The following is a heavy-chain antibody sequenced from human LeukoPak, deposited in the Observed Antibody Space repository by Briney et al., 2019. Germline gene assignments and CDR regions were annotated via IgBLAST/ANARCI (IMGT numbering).Heavy chain of an antibody. CDR2: ISSSSSYI. D-gene: IGHD4-17*01. Sequence: GGSLRLSCAASGLTFSSYSMNWVRQAPGKGLEWVSSISSSSSYIYYADSVKGRFTISRDNAKNSMYLQMNSLRAEDTAVYYCARVAGDYGDYGGYFDYWGQGTLVTVSS. CDR1: GLTFSSYS. J-gene: IGHJ4*02. CDR3: ARVAGDYGDYGGYFDY. V-gene: IGHV3-21*01.